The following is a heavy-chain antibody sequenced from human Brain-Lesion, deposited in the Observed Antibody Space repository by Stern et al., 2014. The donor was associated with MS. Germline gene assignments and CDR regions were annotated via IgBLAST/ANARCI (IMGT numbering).Heavy chain of an antibody. D-gene: IGHD6-13*01. V-gene: IGHV4-4*02. CDR2: SDHSGST. Sequence: VQLVESGPGLVKPSGTLSLTCAVSGGSISSSNWWSWVRQSPGKGLEWIGESDHSGSTIYNPSLKGRVPLTVEKPKTRFPLTLRSVTAADTAVYFCARFPASRPHVFDSWGQGTLVTVSS. CDR3: ARFPASRPHVFDS. J-gene: IGHJ4*02. CDR1: GGSISSSNW.